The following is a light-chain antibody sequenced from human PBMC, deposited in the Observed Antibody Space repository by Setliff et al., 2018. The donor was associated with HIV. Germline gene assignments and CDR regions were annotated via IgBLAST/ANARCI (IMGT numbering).Light chain of an antibody. CDR3: TSYTSSNTLV. CDR2: DVS. V-gene: IGLV2-14*03. J-gene: IGLJ2*01. Sequence: QSALTQPASVSGAPGQSITIPCIGTSRDVGSYNYVSWYQQHPGKVPKLMIYDVSNRPSGVSNRFSGSKAGNTASLTISGLQPEDEADYYCTSYTSSNTLVFG. CDR1: SRDVGSYNY.